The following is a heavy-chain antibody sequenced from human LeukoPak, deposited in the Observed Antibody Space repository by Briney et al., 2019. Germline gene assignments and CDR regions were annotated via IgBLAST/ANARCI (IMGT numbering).Heavy chain of an antibody. J-gene: IGHJ4*02. Sequence: GGSLRLSCAASGFTFSTYAMTWVRQAPGKGLEWVSAITNTGGGTFYEDPVKGRFTISRDNSKNTLYLQMNGLRDEDTAVYYCAKFFRNSGWFFDYWDQGTLVTVSS. CDR3: AKFFRNSGWFFDY. D-gene: IGHD6-19*01. CDR1: GFTFSTYA. V-gene: IGHV3-23*01. CDR2: ITNTGGGT.